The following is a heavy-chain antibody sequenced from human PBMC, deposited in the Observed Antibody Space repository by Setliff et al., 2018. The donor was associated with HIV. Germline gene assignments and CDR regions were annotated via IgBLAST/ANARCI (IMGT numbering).Heavy chain of an antibody. J-gene: IGHJ4*02. CDR3: ARGPPSQVDY. CDR2: ISVYNGNT. Sequence: ASVKVSCKASGYTFTSYGISWVRQAPGQGLEWMGWISVYNGNTNHAQKFQGRVTMTRDTSTSTVYMELSSLRSEETAVYYCARGPPSQVDYWGQGTLVTVSS. CDR1: GYTFTSYG. V-gene: IGHV1-18*01.